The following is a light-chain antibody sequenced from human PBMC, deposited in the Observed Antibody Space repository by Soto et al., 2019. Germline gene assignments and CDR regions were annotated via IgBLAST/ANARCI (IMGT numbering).Light chain of an antibody. CDR2: AAS. Sequence: AIRMHQSHSSLSASTGERVTITCRASQGISSYLAWYQQTPGKAPKLLIYAASTLQNGVPSRFSGSGSGTEFTLSISSLQPEDFATYYCHQYNSYWTVGQGTKVAI. V-gene: IGKV1-8*01. J-gene: IGKJ1*01. CDR1: QGISSY. CDR3: HQYNSYWT.